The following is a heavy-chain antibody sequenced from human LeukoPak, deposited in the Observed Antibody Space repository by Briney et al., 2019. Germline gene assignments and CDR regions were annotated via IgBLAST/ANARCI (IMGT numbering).Heavy chain of an antibody. J-gene: IGHJ4*02. V-gene: IGHV3-53*01. CDR3: AATHDRPY. CDR2: IYSGGST. Sequence: SGGSLRLSCAASGFTVSSNYMSWVRQAPGKGLEWVSIIYSGGSTFYADSVKGRFTISRDNSKNTLYLQMNSLRAEDTAVYYCAATHDRPYWGQGTLVTVSS. CDR1: GFTVSSNY. D-gene: IGHD1-1*01.